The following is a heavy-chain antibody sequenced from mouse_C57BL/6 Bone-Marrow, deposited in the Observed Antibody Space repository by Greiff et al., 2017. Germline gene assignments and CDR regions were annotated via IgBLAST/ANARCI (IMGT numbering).Heavy chain of an antibody. V-gene: IGHV1-76*01. CDR2: IYPGSGNT. D-gene: IGHD2-4*01. CDR3: ARGGDYDVGAAMDY. Sequence: QVQLKESGAELVRPGASVKLSCKASGYTFTDYYINWVKQRPGQGLEWIARIYPGSGNTYYNEKFKGKATLTAEKSSSTAYMQLSSLTSEGSAVYFCARGGDYDVGAAMDYWGQGTSVTVSS. J-gene: IGHJ4*01. CDR1: GYTFTDYY.